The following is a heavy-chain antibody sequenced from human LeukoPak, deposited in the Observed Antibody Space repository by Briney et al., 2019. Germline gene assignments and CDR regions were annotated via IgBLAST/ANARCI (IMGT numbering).Heavy chain of an antibody. Sequence: PGGSLRLSCVASGFTFSSHWMAWVRQAPGKGREWVAKIHVDGSYTTYVESMTGRPAITRDKAKTSLHLQMNSLRVEDTGLYYCARMQVDTGYRPFDIWGQGTMVTVSS. CDR3: ARMQVDTGYRPFDI. D-gene: IGHD1-1*01. CDR2: IHVDGSYT. J-gene: IGHJ3*02. CDR1: GFTFSSHW. V-gene: IGHV3-7*01.